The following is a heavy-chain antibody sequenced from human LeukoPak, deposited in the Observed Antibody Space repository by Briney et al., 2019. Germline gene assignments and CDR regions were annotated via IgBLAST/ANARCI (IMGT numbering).Heavy chain of an antibody. J-gene: IGHJ4*02. CDR3: ARDAYSSSSFDY. CDR1: GFIFSSYT. V-gene: IGHV3-21*01. CDR2: ITSSSNYI. D-gene: IGHD6-19*01. Sequence: GGSLRLSCAVSGFIFSSYTMNWVRQAPGKGLEWVSSITSSSNYIYYADSVKGRFTISRDNAKNSLYLQMNSPRAEDTAVYYCARDAYSSSSFDYWGQGTLVTVSS.